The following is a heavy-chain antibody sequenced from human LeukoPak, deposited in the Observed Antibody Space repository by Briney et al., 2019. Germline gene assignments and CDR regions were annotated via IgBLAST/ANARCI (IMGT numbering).Heavy chain of an antibody. J-gene: IGHJ4*02. V-gene: IGHV1-3*03. CDR1: GYTFTSYA. CDR2: INAGNGNT. D-gene: IGHD1-1*01. CDR3: AREGGPTGGAQDY. Sequence: GASVKVSCKASGYTFTSYAMHWVRQAPGQRLEWMGWINAGNGNTKYSQEFQGRVTMTRNTSISTAYMELSSLRSEDTAVYYCAREGGPTGGAQDYWGQGTLVTVSS.